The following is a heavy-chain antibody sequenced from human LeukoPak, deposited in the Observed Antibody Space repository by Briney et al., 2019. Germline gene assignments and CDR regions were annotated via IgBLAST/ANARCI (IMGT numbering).Heavy chain of an antibody. CDR3: ARDNVAGYYYYYGMDV. J-gene: IGHJ6*04. D-gene: IGHD6-19*01. CDR2: ISSSSSYI. Sequence: GGSLRLSCAASGFTFSSYSMNWVRQAPGKGLEWVSSISSSSSYIYYADSVKGRFTISRDNAKNSLHLQMNSLRAEDTAVYYCARDNVAGYYYYYGMDVWGKGTTVTVSS. V-gene: IGHV3-21*01. CDR1: GFTFSSYS.